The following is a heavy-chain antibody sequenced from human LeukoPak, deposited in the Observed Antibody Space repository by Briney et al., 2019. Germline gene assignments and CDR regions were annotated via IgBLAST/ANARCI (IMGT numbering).Heavy chain of an antibody. Sequence: ASVKVSCKASGYTITNNYMHWVRQAPGQGLEWMGWMNPNSGDTGYPQKFQGRVTMTRDTSITTAYMELSSLRSEDTAVYYCARSGFGSGISFDLWGQGTLVTVSS. V-gene: IGHV1-8*02. CDR2: MNPNSGDT. CDR1: GYTITNNY. J-gene: IGHJ5*02. CDR3: ARSGFGSGISFDL. D-gene: IGHD3-10*01.